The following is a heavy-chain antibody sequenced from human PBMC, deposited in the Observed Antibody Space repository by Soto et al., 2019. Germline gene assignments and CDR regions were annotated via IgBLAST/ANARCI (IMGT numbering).Heavy chain of an antibody. CDR1: GGSFSGYY. D-gene: IGHD6-19*01. V-gene: IGHV4-34*01. J-gene: IGHJ4*02. CDR3: ARAGYSSGWYRRRDTRFDY. CDR2: INHSGST. Sequence: SETLSLTCAVYGGSFSGYYWSWIRQPPGKGLEWIGEINHSGSTNYNPSLKSRVTISVDTSKNQFSLKLSSVTAADTAVYYCARAGYSSGWYRRRDTRFDYWGQGTLVTVS.